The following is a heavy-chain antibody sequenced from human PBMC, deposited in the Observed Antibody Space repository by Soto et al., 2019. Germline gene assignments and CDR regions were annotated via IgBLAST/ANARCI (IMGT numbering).Heavy chain of an antibody. J-gene: IGHJ4*02. V-gene: IGHV3-30*18. D-gene: IGHD6-19*01. Sequence: VQLVESGGGVVQPGRSLRLCYAASGFTFSDYAMHWVRQAPGKGLEWVAVVSHDGRNTHYADSVKGRFTISRDSSKNTVSLEMTSLRAEDTAVYYCAKGGRQWLVTSDFNHWGQGALVTVSS. CDR3: AKGGRQWLVTSDFNH. CDR2: VSHDGRNT. CDR1: GFTFSDYA.